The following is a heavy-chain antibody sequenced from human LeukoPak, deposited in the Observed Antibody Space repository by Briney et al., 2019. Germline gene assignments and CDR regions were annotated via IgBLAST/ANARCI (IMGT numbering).Heavy chain of an antibody. V-gene: IGHV4-39*02. CDR1: GGSISSSSYY. CDR3: ARRRIAARPFDY. Sequence: PSESLSLTCTVSGGSISSSSYYWGWLRQPPGKGREGIGSFYYSGSTYYNPCPKSRVTISVDTSKNHFTLKQSSVTTAETAVYYFARRRIAARPFDYWGQGTLVTVSA. D-gene: IGHD6-6*01. J-gene: IGHJ4*02. CDR2: FYYSGST.